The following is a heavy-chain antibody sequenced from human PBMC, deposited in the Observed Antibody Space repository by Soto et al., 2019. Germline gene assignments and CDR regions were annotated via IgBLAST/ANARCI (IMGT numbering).Heavy chain of an antibody. CDR2: ISPYTGNT. J-gene: IGHJ6*02. D-gene: IGHD3-16*01. CDR1: GYIFVNYG. Sequence: QVKLVQSGDEVKKPGASVKVSCKASGYIFVNYGIAWVRKAPGQGLEWMGWISPYTGNTHSATTIQGRLTMTTDTSTSTAYMDLGSLTSDDTAVYYCVMVDNYVTPTPQDVWGQGTTVTVSS. V-gene: IGHV1-18*01. CDR3: VMVDNYVTPTPQDV.